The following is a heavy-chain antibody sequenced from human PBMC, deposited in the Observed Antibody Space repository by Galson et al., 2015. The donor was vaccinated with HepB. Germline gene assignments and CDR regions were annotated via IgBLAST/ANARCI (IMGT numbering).Heavy chain of an antibody. V-gene: IGHV3-21*01. D-gene: IGHD2-2*01. Sequence: SLRLSCAASGFTFSSYSMNWVRQAPGKGLEWVSSISSSSSYIYYADSVKGRFTISRDNAKNSLYLQMNSLRAEDTAVYYCARDHIVVEPAAEYYYYYYGMDVWGQGTTVTVSS. CDR1: GFTFSSYS. J-gene: IGHJ6*02. CDR3: ARDHIVVEPAAEYYYYYYGMDV. CDR2: ISSSSSYI.